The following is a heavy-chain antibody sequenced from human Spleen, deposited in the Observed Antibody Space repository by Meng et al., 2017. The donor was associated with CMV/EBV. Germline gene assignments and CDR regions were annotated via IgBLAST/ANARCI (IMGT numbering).Heavy chain of an antibody. J-gene: IGHJ5*02. CDR1: GGPITRGRSY. V-gene: IGHV4-39*07. D-gene: IGHD2-2*01. CDR2: IYYSGSA. Sequence: GGPITRGRSYWGWIRQPPGRGLEWIGSIYYSGSAYYNPSLKSRVTISLDTSKSQFSLNVRSVTAADTAIYYCARCVSVPDSTDWFDPWGQGALVTVSS. CDR3: ARCVSVPDSTDWFDP.